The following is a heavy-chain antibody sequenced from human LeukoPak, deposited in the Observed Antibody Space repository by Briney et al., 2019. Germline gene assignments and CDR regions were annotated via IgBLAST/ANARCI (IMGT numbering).Heavy chain of an antibody. Sequence: GGSLRLSCAASGFTFSSYWMHWVCQAPGKGLVWVSRINSDGSSTSYADSVKGRFTISRDNAKNTLYLQMNSLRAEDTAVYYCARAAGPIDAFDIWGQGTMVTVSS. J-gene: IGHJ3*02. CDR1: GFTFSSYW. V-gene: IGHV3-74*01. CDR3: ARAAGPIDAFDI. CDR2: INSDGSST.